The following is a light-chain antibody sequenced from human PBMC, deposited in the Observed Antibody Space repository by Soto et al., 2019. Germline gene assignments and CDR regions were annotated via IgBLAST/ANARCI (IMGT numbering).Light chain of an antibody. CDR2: GAS. V-gene: IGKV3-15*01. CDR1: QSVSSN. J-gene: IGKJ5*01. CDR3: QQRSNFIT. Sequence: EILITQSPATLSVSPGERATLSCRASQSVSSNLAWYQQKPGQAPRLLIYGASTRATGIPARLSGSGSGTDFTLTIRSLESEDFAVYYCQQRSNFITFGQGTRLEIK.